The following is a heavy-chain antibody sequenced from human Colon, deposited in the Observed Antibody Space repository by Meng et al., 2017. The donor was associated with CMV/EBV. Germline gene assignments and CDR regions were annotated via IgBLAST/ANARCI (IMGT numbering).Heavy chain of an antibody. Sequence: GESLKISCEAPGFTMGSNYMSWVRQAPQKGLEWVAVIYQSGTTYYADSVRGRFTISRDNSKNTLYLQMDSLRSEDTAVYFCAKESPLARAPFDLWGQGTPVTVSS. CDR2: IYQSGTT. V-gene: IGHV3-53*05. CDR3: AKESPLARAPFDL. J-gene: IGHJ4*02. CDR1: GFTMGSNY. D-gene: IGHD3-9*01.